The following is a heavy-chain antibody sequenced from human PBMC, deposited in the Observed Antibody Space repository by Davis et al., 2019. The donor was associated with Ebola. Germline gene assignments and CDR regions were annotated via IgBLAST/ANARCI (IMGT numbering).Heavy chain of an antibody. Sequence: GESLKISCAASGFTFSSYAMHWVRQAPGKGLEWVAVISYDGSNKYYADSVKGRFTISRDNSKNSLYLQMNSLRDEDTAVYYCAKTHDYYDSSSYYYEDYYYGMGVWGQGTTVTVSS. CDR1: GFTFSSYA. CDR2: ISYDGSNK. J-gene: IGHJ6*02. V-gene: IGHV3-30-3*02. D-gene: IGHD3-22*01. CDR3: AKTHDYYDSSSYYYEDYYYGMGV.